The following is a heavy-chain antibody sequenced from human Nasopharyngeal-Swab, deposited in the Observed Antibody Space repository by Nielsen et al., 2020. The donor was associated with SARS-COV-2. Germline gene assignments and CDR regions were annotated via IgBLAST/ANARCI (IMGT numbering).Heavy chain of an antibody. CDR1: GFTFDDYG. CDR2: ISGSGGST. D-gene: IGHD2-2*01. V-gene: IGHV3-23*01. J-gene: IGHJ4*02. Sequence: GESLKISCAASGFTFDDYGMSWVRQAPGKGLEWVSAISGSGGSTYYADSVKGRFTISRDNSKNTLYLQMNSLRAEDTAVYYCAKGTGGYQLLYFDYWGQGTLVTVSS. CDR3: AKGTGGYQLLYFDY.